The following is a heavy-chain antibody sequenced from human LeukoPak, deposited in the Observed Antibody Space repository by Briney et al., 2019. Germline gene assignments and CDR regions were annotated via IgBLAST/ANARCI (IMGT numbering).Heavy chain of an antibody. CDR1: GGSISSSSYY. Sequence: SETLSLTCTVSGGSISSSSYYWGWIRQPPGKGLEWIGSIYYSGSTYYNPSLKSRVTISVDTSKNQFSLKLSSVTAADTAVYYCASEGNKGRIDYWGQGTLVTVSS. V-gene: IGHV4-39*01. CDR2: IYYSGST. J-gene: IGHJ4*02. D-gene: IGHD2/OR15-2a*01. CDR3: ASEGNKGRIDY.